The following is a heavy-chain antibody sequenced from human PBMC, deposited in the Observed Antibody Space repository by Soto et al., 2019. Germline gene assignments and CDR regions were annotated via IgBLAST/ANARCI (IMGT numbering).Heavy chain of an antibody. CDR1: GGSISSYY. CDR2: IYYSGST. D-gene: IGHD3-3*01. Sequence: PSETLSLTCTVSGGSISSYYWSWIRQPPGKGLEWIGYIYYSGSTNYNPSLKSRVTISVDTSKNQFSLKLSSVTAADTAVYYCATESYYDFWSGYYPNHYYYYGMDVWGQGTTVTVSS. J-gene: IGHJ6*02. V-gene: IGHV4-59*08. CDR3: ATESYYDFWSGYYPNHYYYYGMDV.